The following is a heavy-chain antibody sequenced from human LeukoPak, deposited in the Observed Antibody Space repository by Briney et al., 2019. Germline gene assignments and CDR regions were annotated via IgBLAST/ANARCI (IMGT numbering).Heavy chain of an antibody. V-gene: IGHV3-23*01. CDR2: IGGGGGST. Sequence: GGSLRLSCAASGFTFSSYAMSWVRQAPGKGLEWVSAIGGGGGSTYYADSVKGRFTISRDNSKNTLYLQMNSLRAEDTALYYCATASRPRGLNTYYFDYWGQGTLVTVSS. CDR1: GFTFSSYA. CDR3: ATASRPRGLNTYYFDY. J-gene: IGHJ4*02. D-gene: IGHD3-10*01.